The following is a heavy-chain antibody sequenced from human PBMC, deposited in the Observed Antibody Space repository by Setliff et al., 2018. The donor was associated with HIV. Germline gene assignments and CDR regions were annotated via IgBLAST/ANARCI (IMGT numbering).Heavy chain of an antibody. Sequence: SETLSLTCAVYGGSFSGYYWSWIRQPPGKGLEWIGEINHSGSTNYNPSLKSRVTISVDTSKNQFSLKLSSVTAADTAVCYCARRDTAMPYYFDYWGQGTLVTVSS. CDR1: GGSFSGYY. CDR3: ARRDTAMPYYFDY. V-gene: IGHV4-34*01. CDR2: INHSGST. D-gene: IGHD5-18*01. J-gene: IGHJ4*02.